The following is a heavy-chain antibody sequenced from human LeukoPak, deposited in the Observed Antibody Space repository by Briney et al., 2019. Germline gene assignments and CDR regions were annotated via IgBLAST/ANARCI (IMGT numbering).Heavy chain of an antibody. CDR3: ARGRGYDYVWGSYRLYYFDY. CDR2: INHSGST. Sequence: SETLSLTCAVYGVSFSGYYWSWIRQPPGKGLEWIGEINHSGSTNYNPSLKSRVTISVDTSKNQFSLKLSSVTAADTAVYYCARGRGYDYVWGSYRLYYFDYWGQGTLVTVSS. CDR1: GVSFSGYY. J-gene: IGHJ4*02. V-gene: IGHV4-34*01. D-gene: IGHD3-16*02.